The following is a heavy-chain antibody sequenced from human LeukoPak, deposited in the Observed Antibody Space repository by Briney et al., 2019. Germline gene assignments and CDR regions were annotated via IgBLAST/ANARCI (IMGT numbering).Heavy chain of an antibody. CDR3: AELGITMIGGV. CDR2: ISWNSGSI. V-gene: IGHV3-20*04. D-gene: IGHD3-10*02. Sequence: GGSLRLSCAASGFTFSTYAMSWVRQAPGRGLEWVSGISWNSGSIGYADSVKGRFTISRDNAKNSLYLQMNSLRAEDTAVYYCAELGITMIGGVWGKGTTVTISS. CDR1: GFTFSTYA. J-gene: IGHJ6*04.